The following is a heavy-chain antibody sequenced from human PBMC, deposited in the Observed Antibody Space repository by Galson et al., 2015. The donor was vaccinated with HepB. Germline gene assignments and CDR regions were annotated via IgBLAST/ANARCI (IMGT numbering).Heavy chain of an antibody. J-gene: IGHJ4*02. V-gene: IGHV3-23*01. CDR3: AKGWTATVTTSPVY. Sequence: SLRLSCAASGFTFSSYAMTWVRQAPGKGLEWVSSISGGAGSTYYADSVKGRFTISRDNSKNMLHLQMNSLRDEDTAVYYCAKGWTATVTTSPVYWGQGTLVTVSS. CDR2: ISGGAGST. D-gene: IGHD4-17*01. CDR1: GFTFSSYA.